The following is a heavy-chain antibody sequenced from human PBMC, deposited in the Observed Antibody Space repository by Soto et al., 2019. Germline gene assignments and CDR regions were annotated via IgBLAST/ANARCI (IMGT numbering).Heavy chain of an antibody. CDR2: FDPEDGET. V-gene: IGHV1-24*01. D-gene: IGHD3-3*02. CDR1: GYTLTELS. CDR3: ATGRDIFGVATKVSGMDV. J-gene: IGHJ6*02. Sequence: ASVKVSCKVSGYTLTELSMHWVRQAPGKGLEWMGGFDPEDGETIHAQKFQGRVTMTEDTSTDTAYMELSSLRSEDTAVYYGATGRDIFGVATKVSGMDVWGQGTTVTVSS.